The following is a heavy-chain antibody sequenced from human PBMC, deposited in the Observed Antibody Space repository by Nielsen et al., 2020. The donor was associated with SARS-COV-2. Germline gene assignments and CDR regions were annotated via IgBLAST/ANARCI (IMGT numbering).Heavy chain of an antibody. CDR1: GGSITTTSHY. D-gene: IGHD2-21*02. CDR2: ISHSGSA. V-gene: IGHV4-39*02. Sequence: SETLSLTCTVSGGSITTTSHYWGWIRQPPGKGLEWIGTISHSGSAYYNSSLKSRVSISVDTPNNHFSLTLTSVTASDAAVYYCAGGPNPVTGTFYFDYWGQGILVTVSS. CDR3: AGGPNPVTGTFYFDY. J-gene: IGHJ4*02.